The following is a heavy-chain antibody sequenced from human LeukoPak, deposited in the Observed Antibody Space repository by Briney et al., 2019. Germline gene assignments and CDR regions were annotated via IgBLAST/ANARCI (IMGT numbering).Heavy chain of an antibody. CDR2: ISYDGTNK. CDR1: GFTFRSYA. Sequence: GGSLRLSCAAPGFTFRSYAMNWVRQAPGKGLEWVAVISYDGTNKYYADSVKGRFTISRDNSKNTLYLQMNSLRTEDTAVYYCARDFNERIVATILLDYWGQGTLVTVSS. J-gene: IGHJ4*02. CDR3: ARDFNERIVATILLDY. V-gene: IGHV3-30-3*01. D-gene: IGHD5-12*01.